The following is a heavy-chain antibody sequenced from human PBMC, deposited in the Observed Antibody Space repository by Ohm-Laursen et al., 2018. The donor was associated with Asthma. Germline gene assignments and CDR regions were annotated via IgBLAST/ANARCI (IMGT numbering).Heavy chain of an antibody. J-gene: IGHJ4*02. Sequence: ASVKVSCKASGYTFTGYYMHWVRQAPGQGLEWMGRINPNSGGTNYAQKLQGRVTMTTDTSTSTAYMELRSLRSDDTAVYYCARVNAGDILTGYYRGYFDYWGQGTLVTVSS. CDR3: ARVNAGDILTGYYRGYFDY. V-gene: IGHV1-2*06. D-gene: IGHD3-9*01. CDR1: GYTFTGYY. CDR2: INPNSGGT.